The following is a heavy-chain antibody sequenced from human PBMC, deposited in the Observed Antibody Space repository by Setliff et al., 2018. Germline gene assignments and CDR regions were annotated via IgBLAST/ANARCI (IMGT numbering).Heavy chain of an antibody. CDR3: AREQWLDPPGYYYMDV. D-gene: IGHD6-19*01. V-gene: IGHV4-4*07. CDR1: GGSISSYC. Sequence: SETLSLTCTVSGGSISSYCWSWIRRPAGKGLEWIGHIYIGGSANYNPSLKSRVTMSIDTSKNQFSLKLNSVTAADMAVYYCAREQWLDPPGYYYMDVWAKGTTVTVS. J-gene: IGHJ6*03. CDR2: IYIGGSA.